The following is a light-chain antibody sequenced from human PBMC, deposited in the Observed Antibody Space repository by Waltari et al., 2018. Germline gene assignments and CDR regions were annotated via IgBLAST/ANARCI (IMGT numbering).Light chain of an antibody. CDR1: PTLNTF. V-gene: IGKV1-5*01. CDR3: QQYDNWPRT. CDR2: DAS. J-gene: IGKJ1*01. Sequence: DIQMTQSPSTVSASLGDRVTITCRASPTLNTFLSWYQQKPGAVPNLLIYDASTLERGVPSRFSGSGSGTHFTLTISGLQSEDFAVYFCQQYDNWPRTFGQGTKVEI.